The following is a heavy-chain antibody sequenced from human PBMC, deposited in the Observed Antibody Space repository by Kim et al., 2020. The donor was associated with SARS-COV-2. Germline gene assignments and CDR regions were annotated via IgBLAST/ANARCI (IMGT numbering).Heavy chain of an antibody. J-gene: IGHJ5*02. D-gene: IGHD2-2*01. Sequence: ASVKVSCKASGYTFTSYAMNWVRQAPGQGLEWMGWINTNTGNPTYAQGFTGRFVFSLDTSVSTAYLQISSLKAEDTAVYYCARHVVVPAARWFDPWGKGTLVTVSS. V-gene: IGHV7-4-1*02. CDR3: ARHVVVPAARWFDP. CDR2: INTNTGNP. CDR1: GYTFTSYA.